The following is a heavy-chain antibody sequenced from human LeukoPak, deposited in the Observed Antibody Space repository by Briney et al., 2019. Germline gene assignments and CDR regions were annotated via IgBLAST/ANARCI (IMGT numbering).Heavy chain of an antibody. Sequence: GGSLRLSCAASGFTFSSYGMHWVRQAPGKGLEWVAVISYDGSNKYYADSVKGRFTISRDNSKNTLYLQMNSLRAEDTAVYYCAKGLHFDYGSGSPDYWGQGTLVTVSS. CDR2: ISYDGSNK. V-gene: IGHV3-30*18. D-gene: IGHD3-10*01. CDR1: GFTFSSYG. CDR3: AKGLHFDYGSGSPDY. J-gene: IGHJ4*02.